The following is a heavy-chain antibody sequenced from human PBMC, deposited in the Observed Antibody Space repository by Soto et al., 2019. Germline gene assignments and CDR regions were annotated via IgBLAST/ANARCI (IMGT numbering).Heavy chain of an antibody. Sequence: GGSLRLSCAASGFTFGTYGMHWVRQAPGKGLEWVAVIWYDGSKEFYAGSVQGRFTISRDNSKNTLYLQMNSLRPEDTAVYYCARGLYFYYYASSGPDYWGQGTLVTVSS. CDR1: GFTFGTYG. J-gene: IGHJ4*02. D-gene: IGHD3-22*01. CDR3: ARGLYFYYYASSGPDY. CDR2: IWYDGSKE. V-gene: IGHV3-33*01.